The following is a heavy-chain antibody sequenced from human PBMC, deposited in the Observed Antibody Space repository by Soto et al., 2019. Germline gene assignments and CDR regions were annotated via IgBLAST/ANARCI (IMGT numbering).Heavy chain of an antibody. Sequence: PGESLKISCNGSGYNFAGYWITWVRQKPGKGLEWMGRIDPSDSQTYYSPSFRGHVTISVTKSITTVFLQWSSLRASDTAMYYCARQIYDSDTGPNLHYYFDSRGQRTPVTVSS. CDR1: GYNFAGYW. V-gene: IGHV5-10-1*01. D-gene: IGHD3-22*01. J-gene: IGHJ4*02. CDR3: ARQIYDSDTGPNLHYYFDS. CDR2: IDPSDSQT.